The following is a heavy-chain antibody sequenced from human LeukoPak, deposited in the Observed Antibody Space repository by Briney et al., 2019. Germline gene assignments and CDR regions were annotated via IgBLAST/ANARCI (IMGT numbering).Heavy chain of an antibody. CDR2: MNPNSGDT. V-gene: IGHV1-8*01. CDR3: ARVGSQRITMVRGVPDPYYFDY. Sequence: ASVKVSCKASGYTFTSYDINWVRQATGQGLEWMGWMNPNSGDTGYAQKFQGRVTMTRNTSISTAYMELSSLGSEDTAVYYCARVGSQRITMVRGVPDPYYFDYWGQGTLVTVSS. J-gene: IGHJ4*02. D-gene: IGHD3-10*01. CDR1: GYTFTSYD.